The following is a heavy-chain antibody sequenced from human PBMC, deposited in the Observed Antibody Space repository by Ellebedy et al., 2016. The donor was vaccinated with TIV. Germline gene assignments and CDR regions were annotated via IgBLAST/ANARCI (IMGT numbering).Heavy chain of an antibody. V-gene: IGHV3-21*01. D-gene: IGHD4-17*01. CDR1: GFTFSSYS. CDR3: ARGLLYGDYLNWFDP. J-gene: IGHJ5*02. Sequence: GGSLRLSXAASGFTFSSYSMNWVRQAPGKGLEWVSSISSSSSYIYYADSVKGRFTISRDNAKNSLYLQMNSLRDEDTAVYYCARGLLYGDYLNWFDPWGQGTLVTVSS. CDR2: ISSSSSYI.